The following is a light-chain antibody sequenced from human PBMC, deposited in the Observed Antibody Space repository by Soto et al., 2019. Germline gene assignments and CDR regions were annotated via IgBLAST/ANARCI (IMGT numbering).Light chain of an antibody. CDR1: SSDVGGYNF. CDR3: SSYTSSRSLV. V-gene: IGLV2-14*03. Sequence: QSVLTQPASVSGSPGQSITISCTGTSSDVGGYNFVSWYQHHPGKAPKLMIYDVSNRPSGVSSRFSASKSGNTASLTISGLQTEDEADYYCSSYTSSRSLVFGSGTKVTVL. CDR2: DVS. J-gene: IGLJ1*01.